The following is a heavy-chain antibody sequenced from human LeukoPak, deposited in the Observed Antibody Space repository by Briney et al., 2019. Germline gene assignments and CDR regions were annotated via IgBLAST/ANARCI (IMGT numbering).Heavy chain of an antibody. J-gene: IGHJ6*03. D-gene: IGHD2-15*01. CDR2: ISSSSSYI. Sequence: PGGSLRLSCAASGSTFSSYSMNSVRQAPGKGLEWVSSISSSSSYISYAASVKGRFTISRDKAKNSLYLQMNSLRAEDTAVYYCARDAGQDRYCSGGSCYSHYYYYMDVWGKGTTVTVSS. V-gene: IGHV3-21*01. CDR1: GSTFSSYS. CDR3: ARDAGQDRYCSGGSCYSHYYYYMDV.